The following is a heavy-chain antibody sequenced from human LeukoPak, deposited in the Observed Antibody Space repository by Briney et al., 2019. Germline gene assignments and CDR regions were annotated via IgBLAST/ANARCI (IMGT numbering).Heavy chain of an antibody. Sequence: SETLSLTCTVSGGAISSYYWSWIRQPPGKGPEWIWYIYYSGTTNYNPSLKSRVTISVDTSQNQFSLKLSSVTAADTAVYYCARQHYYDSSGYWVFDYWGQGTLVTVSS. D-gene: IGHD3-22*01. CDR3: ARQHYYDSSGYWVFDY. CDR2: IYYSGTT. J-gene: IGHJ4*02. CDR1: GGAISSYY. V-gene: IGHV4-59*08.